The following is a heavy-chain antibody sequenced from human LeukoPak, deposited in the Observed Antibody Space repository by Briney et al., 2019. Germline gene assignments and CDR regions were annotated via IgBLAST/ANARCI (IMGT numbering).Heavy chain of an antibody. CDR2: ISAYNGNT. CDR3: ARADELHDFWSGGSLNFDY. V-gene: IGHV1-18*01. J-gene: IGHJ4*02. Sequence: ASVKICCKASGYTFTSYGISWVRQAPRQGLEWMEWISAYNGNTNYAQKLQGRVTMTTDTSTSTAYMELRSLRSDDTAVYYCARADELHDFWSGGSLNFDYWGQGTLVTVSS. CDR1: GYTFTSYG. D-gene: IGHD3-3*01.